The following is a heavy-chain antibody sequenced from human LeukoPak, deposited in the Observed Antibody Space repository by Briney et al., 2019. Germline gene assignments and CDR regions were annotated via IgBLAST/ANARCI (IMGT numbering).Heavy chain of an antibody. J-gene: IGHJ4*02. Sequence: LRLSCAASGFTVSSNYMSWVRQPPGKGLEWIGYIYYSGSTYYNPSLKSRVTISVDTSKNQFSLKLSSVTAADTAVYYCARDRDLYYFDYWGQGTLVTVSS. V-gene: IGHV4-30-4*08. CDR1: GFTVSSNY. CDR3: ARDRDLYYFDY. CDR2: IYYSGST.